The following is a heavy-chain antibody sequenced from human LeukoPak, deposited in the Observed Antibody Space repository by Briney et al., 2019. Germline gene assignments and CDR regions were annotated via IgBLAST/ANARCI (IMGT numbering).Heavy chain of an antibody. D-gene: IGHD1-26*01. Sequence: GGSLRLSFAASGFIFSAYSMNWVRQAPGKGLEWVSYISDSSDIIYYADSVKGRFTISRDNAKDSLYLQMNSLRAEDTAIYYCARGYSGTYPNVWGQGTMVTVSS. V-gene: IGHV3-48*04. CDR2: ISDSSDII. CDR3: ARGYSGTYPNV. CDR1: GFIFSAYS. J-gene: IGHJ3*01.